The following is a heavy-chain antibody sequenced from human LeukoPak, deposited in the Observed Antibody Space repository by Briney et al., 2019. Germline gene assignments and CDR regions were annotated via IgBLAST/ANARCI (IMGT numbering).Heavy chain of an antibody. CDR1: GYRFTNNY. D-gene: IGHD3-9*01. J-gene: IGHJ4*02. V-gene: IGHV1-46*01. CDR2: INPSGGNI. CDR3: ARDQGLTGYFDY. Sequence: ASVKVSCKTSGYRFTNNYMHWVRQAPGQGLEWMGIINPSGGNINYAQKFQGRVTMTRDTSTSTVYMELSSLRSEDTAVYFCARDQGLTGYFDYWGQGTLVTVSS.